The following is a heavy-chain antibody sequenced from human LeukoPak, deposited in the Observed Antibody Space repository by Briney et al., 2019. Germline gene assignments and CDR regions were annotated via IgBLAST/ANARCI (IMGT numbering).Heavy chain of an antibody. J-gene: IGHJ5*02. CDR3: ARDLGIAAAGRGWFDP. Sequence: PGGSLRLSCAASGFTFSSYGMHWVRQAPGKGLEWVAVISYDGSNKYYADSVKGRFTISRDNSKNTLYLQMNSLRAEDTAVYYCARDLGIAAAGRGWFDPWGQGTLVTVSS. D-gene: IGHD6-13*01. V-gene: IGHV3-30*03. CDR2: ISYDGSNK. CDR1: GFTFSSYG.